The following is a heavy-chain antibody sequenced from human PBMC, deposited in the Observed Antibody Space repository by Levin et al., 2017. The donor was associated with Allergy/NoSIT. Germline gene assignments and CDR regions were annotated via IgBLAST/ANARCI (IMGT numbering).Heavy chain of an antibody. CDR1: GGSISSSSSY. CDR3: ARHRIAAAEGRGGDAFEI. V-gene: IGHV4-39*01. D-gene: IGHD6-13*01. J-gene: IGHJ3*02. CDR2: SHYSGST. Sequence: SETLSLTCTVSGGSISSSSSYWGWIRQPPGKGREWIGSSHYSGSTHYNPSFKRRVTISVDTSKNQFSLKLSSVTAADTAVYYCARHRIAAAEGRGGDAFEIWGQGTMVTVSS.